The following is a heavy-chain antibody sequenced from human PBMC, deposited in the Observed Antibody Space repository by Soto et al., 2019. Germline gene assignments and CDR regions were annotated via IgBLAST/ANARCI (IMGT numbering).Heavy chain of an antibody. Sequence: QVQLVQSGAEVKKPGSSVKVSCKASGGTFSSYAISWVRQAPGQGLEWMGGIIPIFGTAHYAQKFQGRVTITADESTSTAYMELSSLRSEDTAVYYCARVAEGPVVVTAMIWFAPWGQGTLVTVSS. J-gene: IGHJ5*02. D-gene: IGHD2-21*02. CDR2: IIPIFGTA. V-gene: IGHV1-69*01. CDR1: GGTFSSYA. CDR3: ARVAEGPVVVTAMIWFAP.